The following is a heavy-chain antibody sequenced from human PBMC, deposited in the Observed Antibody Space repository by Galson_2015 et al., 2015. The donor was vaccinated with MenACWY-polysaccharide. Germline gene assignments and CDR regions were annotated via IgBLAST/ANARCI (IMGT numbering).Heavy chain of an antibody. J-gene: IGHJ4*02. CDR2: ISGSGGST. CDR1: GFMFSSYA. CDR3: AKDQHSSRWYGWHY. D-gene: IGHD6-13*01. V-gene: IGHV3-23*01. Sequence: SLRLSCAASGFMFSSYAMSWVRQAPGKGLEWVSGISGSGGSTYYRESVKGRFTISRDNSKNTLYLQMNSLRAEDTAVYYCAKDQHSSRWYGWHYWGQGTLVTVSS.